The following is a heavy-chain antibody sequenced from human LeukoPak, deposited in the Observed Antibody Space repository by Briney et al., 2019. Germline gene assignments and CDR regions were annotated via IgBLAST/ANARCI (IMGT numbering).Heavy chain of an antibody. CDR1: GGVFTTYA. J-gene: IGHJ4*02. CDR2: IIPFLGTT. D-gene: IGHD2-21*01. V-gene: IGHV1-69*11. CDR3: TIIPNVILFTHYFEY. Sequence: SVKVSCKASGGVFTTYAISWVRQAPGQGLEWMGSIIPFLGTTNYAQKFQGRVTITADEPTRTAYMELTCVRSDDTAVYYCTIIPNVILFTHYFEYWGQGTLVTVSS.